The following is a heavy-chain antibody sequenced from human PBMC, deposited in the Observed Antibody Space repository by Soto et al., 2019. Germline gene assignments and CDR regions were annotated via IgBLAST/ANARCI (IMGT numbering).Heavy chain of an antibody. V-gene: IGHV5-51*03. J-gene: IGHJ6*02. CDR1: GYIFTSYW. D-gene: IGHD5-18*01. CDR3: ARSRGGYSYGRYYGMDV. Sequence: GESLKISCKGSGYIFTSYWIGWVLQGAVKVLEWMGIIYPGDSDTRYSPSFQGQVTISADKSISTAYLQWSSLKASDTAMYYCARSRGGYSYGRYYGMDVWGQGTTVTVSS. CDR2: IYPGDSDT.